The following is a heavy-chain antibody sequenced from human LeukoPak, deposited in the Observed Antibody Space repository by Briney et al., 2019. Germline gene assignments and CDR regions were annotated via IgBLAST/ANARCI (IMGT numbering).Heavy chain of an antibody. CDR3: ARHGSYVFDF. V-gene: IGHV3-7*01. Sequence: GGSLRLSCAASGFTFSGHWMGWVRQAPGKELEWVANIKEDGGAKYYVDSVKGRFTISRDNTKNSLFLQMNSLRVEDTAVYYCARHGSYVFDFWGQGTLVTVSS. CDR2: IKEDGGAK. D-gene: IGHD3-10*01. J-gene: IGHJ4*02. CDR1: GFTFSGHW.